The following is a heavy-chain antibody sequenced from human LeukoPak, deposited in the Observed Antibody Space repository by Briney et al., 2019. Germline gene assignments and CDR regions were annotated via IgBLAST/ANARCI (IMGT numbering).Heavy chain of an antibody. CDR2: ISGSGDVT. CDR3: AKDGYYYDYSGRGWYFDL. CDR1: GFTSSSYA. J-gene: IGHJ2*01. D-gene: IGHD3-22*01. Sequence: PGGSLRLSCAASGFTSSSYAMSWVRQAPGRGLEGVSTISGSGDVTYYADSVKGRFTISRDNSKNALYLLMNSLRAEDTAVYYCAKDGYYYDYSGRGWYFDLWGRGTLVTVSA. V-gene: IGHV3-23*01.